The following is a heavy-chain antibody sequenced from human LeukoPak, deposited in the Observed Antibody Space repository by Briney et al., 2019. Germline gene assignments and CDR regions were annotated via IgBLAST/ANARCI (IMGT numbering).Heavy chain of an antibody. CDR3: ARGQYSGSYYADY. CDR2: INPNSGGT. Sequence: ASVKVSCKASGYTFTGYYMHWVRQAPGQGLEWMGRINPNSGGTNYAQKFQGRVTMTRDTSISTAYMELSRLRSDDTAVYYCARGQYSGSYYADYWGQGTLVTVSS. D-gene: IGHD1-26*01. CDR1: GYTFTGYY. J-gene: IGHJ4*02. V-gene: IGHV1-2*06.